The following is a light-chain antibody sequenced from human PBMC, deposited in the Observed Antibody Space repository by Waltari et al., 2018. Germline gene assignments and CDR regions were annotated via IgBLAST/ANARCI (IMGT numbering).Light chain of an antibody. CDR1: SSNIGSNY. CDR3: STWDDTLSGPV. Sequence: QSVLTQPPSASGTPGQTVTTSCSGSSSNIGSNYVYWYQQFPGTAPKPLIYRNNQRPSGVPDRISGSKTGTSASLAISGLRSEDESDYYCSTWDDTLSGPVFGGGTKLTVL. J-gene: IGLJ3*02. V-gene: IGLV1-47*01. CDR2: RNN.